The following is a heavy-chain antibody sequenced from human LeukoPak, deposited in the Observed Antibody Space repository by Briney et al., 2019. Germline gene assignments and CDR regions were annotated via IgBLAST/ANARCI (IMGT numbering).Heavy chain of an antibody. J-gene: IGHJ4*02. CDR2: INHSGST. CDR3: AGRGDDFWSGYYTRPFDY. Sequence: SETLSLTCAVYGGSFSGYYWSWTRQPPGKGLEWIGEINHSGSTNYNPSLKSRVTISVDTSKNQFSLKLSSVTAADTAVYYCAGRGDDFWSGYYTRPFDYWGQGTLVTVSS. CDR1: GGSFSGYY. D-gene: IGHD3-3*01. V-gene: IGHV4-34*01.